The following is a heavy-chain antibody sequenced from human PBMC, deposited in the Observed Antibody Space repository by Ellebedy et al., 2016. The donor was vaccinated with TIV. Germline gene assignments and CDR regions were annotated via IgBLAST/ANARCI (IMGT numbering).Heavy chain of an antibody. CDR2: IHHSGST. V-gene: IGHV4-34*01. D-gene: IGHD5/OR15-5a*01. Sequence: MPSETLSLTFAVRTGSFTGYYWNWFRQPPGKGLECIGEIHHSGSTNYNPSLKSRVTLSIATSKKQFSLNVTSVTAADTAVYYCANRGKIAVSRYWGQGVLVTVSS. CDR1: TGSFTGYY. CDR3: ANRGKIAVSRY. J-gene: IGHJ4*02.